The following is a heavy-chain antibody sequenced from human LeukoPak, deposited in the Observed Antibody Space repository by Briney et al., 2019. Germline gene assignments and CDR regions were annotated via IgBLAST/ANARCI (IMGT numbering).Heavy chain of an antibody. Sequence: GGSLRLSCAASGFIVSLNYMVCLRQAPGKGLEWVSALSSKYETYYADSVKGRFTISRDNSENTLYLQMNALRAEDTALYYCYGIHLGDSFDIWGRGTMVIVFS. CDR2: LSSKYET. D-gene: IGHD3-16*01. J-gene: IGHJ3*02. V-gene: IGHV3-53*01. CDR1: GFIVSLNY. CDR3: YGIHLGDSFDI.